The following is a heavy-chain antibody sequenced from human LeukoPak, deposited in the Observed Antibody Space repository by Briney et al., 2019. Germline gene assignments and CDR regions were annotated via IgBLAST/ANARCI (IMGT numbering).Heavy chain of an antibody. J-gene: IGHJ4*02. CDR2: IKSKTDGGTT. CDR1: GFTFSNAW. Sequence: GGSLRLSCAASGFTFSNAWMSGVRQAPGEGLEWVGRIKSKTDGGTTDYAAPVKGRFTISRDDSKNTLYLQMNSLKTEDTAVYYCTTDHYCSSTSCYDWGFDYWGQGTLVTVSS. V-gene: IGHV3-15*01. D-gene: IGHD2-2*01. CDR3: TTDHYCSSTSCYDWGFDY.